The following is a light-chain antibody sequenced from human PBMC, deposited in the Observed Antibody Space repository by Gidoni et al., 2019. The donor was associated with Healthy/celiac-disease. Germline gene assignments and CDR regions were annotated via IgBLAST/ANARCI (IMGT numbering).Light chain of an antibody. V-gene: IGLV3-21*03. CDR1: NIGSKS. Sequence: SYVLPQPHSVSVAPGKTARITCGGNNIGSKSVHWYQQKPGQAPVLVVYDDSDRPSGIPERFSGSNSGNTATLTISRVEAGDEADYYCQVWDSSSDHPVVFGGGTKLTVL. CDR2: DDS. CDR3: QVWDSSSDHPVV. J-gene: IGLJ2*01.